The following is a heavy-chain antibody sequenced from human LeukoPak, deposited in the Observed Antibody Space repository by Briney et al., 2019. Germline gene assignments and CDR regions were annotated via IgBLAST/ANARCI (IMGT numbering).Heavy chain of an antibody. J-gene: IGHJ4*02. CDR3: ARASQLWFDY. D-gene: IGHD5-18*01. Sequence: SETLSLTCTVSGGSISSYYWSWIRQPPGKGLEWIGYIYYSGSTNYNPSLKSRATISVDTSKNQFSLKLSSVTAADTAVYYCARASQLWFDYWGQGTLVTVSS. CDR1: GGSISSYY. V-gene: IGHV4-59*01. CDR2: IYYSGST.